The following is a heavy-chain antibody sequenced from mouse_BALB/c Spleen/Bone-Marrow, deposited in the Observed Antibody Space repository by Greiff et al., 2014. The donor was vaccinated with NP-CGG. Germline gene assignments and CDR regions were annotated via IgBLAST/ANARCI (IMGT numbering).Heavy chain of an antibody. D-gene: IGHD2-2*01. J-gene: IGHJ1*01. CDR1: GYTFSNYW. Sequence: LVESGAELMKPGASVKISCKATGYTFSNYWIEWVKQRPGHGLEWIGEILPGSGSTRYNEKFKDKATFTADTSSNTAFMQLNSLTSENSAVYYCARYGYVWYFDVWGAGTTVTVSS. CDR3: ARYGYVWYFDV. V-gene: IGHV1-9*01. CDR2: ILPGSGST.